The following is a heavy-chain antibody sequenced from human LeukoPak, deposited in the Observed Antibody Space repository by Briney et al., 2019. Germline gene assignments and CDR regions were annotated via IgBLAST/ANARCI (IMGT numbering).Heavy chain of an antibody. CDR1: GGSISSYY. Sequence: SETLSLTCTVSGGSISSYYWSWIRQPPGKGLEWIGYVYYSGTTNYNPSLKSRVTISVDTSKNQFSLKLSSVTAADTAVYYCARSPTGTWYFDYWGQGTLVTVSS. D-gene: IGHD3-9*01. CDR2: VYYSGTT. CDR3: ARSPTGTWYFDY. J-gene: IGHJ4*02. V-gene: IGHV4-59*01.